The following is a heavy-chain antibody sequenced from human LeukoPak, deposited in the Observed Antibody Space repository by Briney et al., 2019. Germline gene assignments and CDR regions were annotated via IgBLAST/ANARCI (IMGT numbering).Heavy chain of an antibody. CDR3: ARVSQYYYDSSGYYYANTFDY. D-gene: IGHD3-22*01. CDR2: ISAYNGNT. Sequence: GASVKVSCKASGYTFTSYGISWVRQAPGQGLEWMGWISAYNGNTNYARKLQGRVTMTTDTSTSTAYMELRSLRSDDTAVYYCARVSQYYYDSSGYYYANTFDYWGQGTLVTVSS. CDR1: GYTFTSYG. J-gene: IGHJ4*02. V-gene: IGHV1-18*01.